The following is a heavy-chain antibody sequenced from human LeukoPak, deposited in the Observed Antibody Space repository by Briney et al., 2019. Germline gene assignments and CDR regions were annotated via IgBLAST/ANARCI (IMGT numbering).Heavy chain of an antibody. CDR3: ARDRGAGIAAASPAEADY. V-gene: IGHV3-23*01. D-gene: IGHD6-13*01. Sequence: GGSLRLSCAASGFILSTYAMSWVRQAPGKGLEWVSGISWNSGSIGYADSEKGRFTISRDNSKNTLYLQMNSLRAEDTAVYYCARDRGAGIAAASPAEADYWGQGTLVTVSS. CDR2: ISWNSGSI. J-gene: IGHJ4*02. CDR1: GFILSTYA.